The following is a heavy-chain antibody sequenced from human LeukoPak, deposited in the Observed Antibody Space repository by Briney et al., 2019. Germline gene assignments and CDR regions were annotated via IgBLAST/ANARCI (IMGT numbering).Heavy chain of an antibody. CDR3: ARAITAAGTRSGY. J-gene: IGHJ4*02. Sequence: SETLSLTCAVYGGSFSGYYWSWIRQPPGKGLEWSGEINHSGSTNYNPSLKSRVTISVDTSKNQFSLKLSSVTAADTAVYYCARAITAAGTRSGYWGQGTLVTVSS. CDR1: GGSFSGYY. V-gene: IGHV4-34*01. CDR2: INHSGST. D-gene: IGHD6-13*01.